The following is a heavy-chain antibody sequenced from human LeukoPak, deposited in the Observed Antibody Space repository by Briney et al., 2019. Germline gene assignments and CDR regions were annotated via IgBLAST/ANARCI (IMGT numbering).Heavy chain of an antibody. Sequence: GGSLRLSCAVSGFTVSRDYMRWVRQAPGKGLEWVSYISSSSSDTNYADSVKGRFTISRDNARNSLYLQMNSLRAEDTAVYYCARGRDYYGPGSDWGQGTLVTVSS. J-gene: IGHJ4*02. V-gene: IGHV3-11*05. CDR2: ISSSSSDT. CDR3: ARGRDYYGPGSD. CDR1: GFTVSRDY. D-gene: IGHD3-10*01.